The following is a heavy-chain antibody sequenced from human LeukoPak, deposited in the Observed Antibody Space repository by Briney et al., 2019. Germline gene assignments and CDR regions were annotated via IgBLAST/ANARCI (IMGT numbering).Heavy chain of an antibody. CDR2: ISSSGSTI. CDR1: GFTFSDYY. Sequence: PGGSLRLSCAASGFTFSDYYMSWIRQAPGKGLEWVSYISSSGSTIYYADSVKGRFTISRDNAKDSLYLQMNSLRDEDTAVYYCARNSGSYQFVYYYYYGMDVWGQGTTVTVSS. CDR3: ARNSGSYQFVYYYYYGMDV. V-gene: IGHV3-11*04. D-gene: IGHD1-26*01. J-gene: IGHJ6*02.